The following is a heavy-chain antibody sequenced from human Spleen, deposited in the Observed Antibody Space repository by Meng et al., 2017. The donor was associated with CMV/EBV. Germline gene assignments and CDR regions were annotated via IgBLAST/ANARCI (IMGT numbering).Heavy chain of an antibody. D-gene: IGHD4-17*01. V-gene: IGHV3-23*01. J-gene: IGHJ6*02. Sequence: GVLKISCAASGFTFSSYAKSWVRQAPGKGLEWVSAISGSGGSTYYADSVKGRFTISRDNSKNTLYLQMNSLRAEDTAVYYCAKGTTGWDYYGMDVWGQGTTVTVSS. CDR3: AKGTTGWDYYGMDV. CDR1: GFTFSSYA. CDR2: ISGSGGST.